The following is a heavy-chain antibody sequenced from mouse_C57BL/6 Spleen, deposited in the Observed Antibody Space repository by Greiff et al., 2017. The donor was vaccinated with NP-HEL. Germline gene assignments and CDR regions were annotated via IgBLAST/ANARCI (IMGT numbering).Heavy chain of an antibody. CDR3: ARDGDSNYGYFDV. J-gene: IGHJ1*03. CDR2: ISDGGSYT. CDR1: GFTFSSYA. Sequence: EVMLVESGGGLVKPGGSLKLSCAASGFTFSSYAMSWVRQTPEKRLEWVATISDGGSYTYYPDNVKGRFTISRDNAKNNLYLQMSHLKSEDTAMYYCARDGDSNYGYFDVWGTGTTVTVSS. V-gene: IGHV5-4*01. D-gene: IGHD2-5*01.